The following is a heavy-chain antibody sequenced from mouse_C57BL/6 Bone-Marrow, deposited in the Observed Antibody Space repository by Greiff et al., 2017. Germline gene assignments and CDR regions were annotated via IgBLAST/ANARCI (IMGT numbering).Heavy chain of an antibody. CDR1: GYTFTSYW. CDR2: IDPSDSYT. Sequence: QVQLQQPGAELVRPGTSVKLSCKASGYTFTSYWMHWVKQRPGQGLEWIGVIDPSDSYTNYNQKFKGKATLTVDTSSSTAYMQLSSLTSEDSAVYYCAREDDGYYLYYAMDYWGQGTSVTVSS. V-gene: IGHV1-59*01. J-gene: IGHJ4*01. CDR3: AREDDGYYLYYAMDY. D-gene: IGHD2-3*01.